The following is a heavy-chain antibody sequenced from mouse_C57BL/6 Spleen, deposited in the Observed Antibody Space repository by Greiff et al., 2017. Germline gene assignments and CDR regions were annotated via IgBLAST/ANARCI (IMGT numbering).Heavy chain of an antibody. J-gene: IGHJ4*01. CDR3: ATMVTTDAMGY. D-gene: IGHD2-1*01. CDR2: INPSSGYS. Sequence: VQLQQSGAELAKPGASVKMSCKASGYTFTSYCMHWVKQRPGQGLEWIGYINPSSGYSKYNQKFKDKATLTADKSTSTAYMQLSILTYEDSAVSYCATMVTTDAMGYWGQGTSVTVST. V-gene: IGHV1-7*01. CDR1: GYTFTSYC.